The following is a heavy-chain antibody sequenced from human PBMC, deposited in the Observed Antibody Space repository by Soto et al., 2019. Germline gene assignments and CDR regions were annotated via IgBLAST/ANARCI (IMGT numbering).Heavy chain of an antibody. J-gene: IGHJ4*02. CDR3: ARGDDSSGYYYGEKYLQPRPFMY. CDR2: INPSGGST. Sequence: ASVKVSCKASGYTFTSYYMHWVRQAPGQGLEWMGIINPSGGSTSYAQKFQGRVTMTRDTSTSTVYMELSSLRSEDTAVYYCARGDDSSGYYYGEKYLQPRPFMYWGQGTLVTVSS. CDR1: GYTFTSYY. V-gene: IGHV1-46*01. D-gene: IGHD3-22*01.